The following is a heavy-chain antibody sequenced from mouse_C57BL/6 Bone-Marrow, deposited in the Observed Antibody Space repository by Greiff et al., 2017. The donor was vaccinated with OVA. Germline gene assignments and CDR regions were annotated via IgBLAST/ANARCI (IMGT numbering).Heavy chain of an antibody. CDR1: GFSLTSYG. V-gene: IGHV2-2*01. CDR3: ASYDWFAY. Sequence: VQLQQSGPGLVQPSQSLSITCTVSGFSLTSYGVHWVRQSPGKGLEWLGVIWSGGSTDYNAAFISRLSISKDNSKSQVFFKMNSLQADDTAIYYCASYDWFAYWGQGTRATVPA. CDR2: IWSGGST. D-gene: IGHD2-12*01. J-gene: IGHJ3*01.